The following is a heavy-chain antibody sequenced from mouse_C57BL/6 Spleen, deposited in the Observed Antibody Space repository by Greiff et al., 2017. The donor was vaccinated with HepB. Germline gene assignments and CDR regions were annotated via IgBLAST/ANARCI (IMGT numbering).Heavy chain of an antibody. D-gene: IGHD1-1*01. CDR2: IDPNSGGT. Sequence: QVHVKQPGAELVKPGASVKLSCKASGYTFTSYWMHWVKQRPGRGLEWIGRIDPNSGGTKYNEKFKSKATLTVDKPSSTAYMQLSSLTSEDSAVYYCATYGSSFYYAMDYWGQGTSVTVSS. CDR3: ATYGSSFYYAMDY. CDR1: GYTFTSYW. J-gene: IGHJ4*01. V-gene: IGHV1-72*01.